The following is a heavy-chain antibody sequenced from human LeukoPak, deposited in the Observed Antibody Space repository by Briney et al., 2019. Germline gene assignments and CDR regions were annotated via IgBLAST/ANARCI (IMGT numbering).Heavy chain of an antibody. Sequence: GEINHSGSTNYNPSLKSRVTISVDTSKNQFSLKLSSVTAADTAVYYCARGNSIVGAATHDYWGQGTLVTVSS. D-gene: IGHD1-26*01. CDR2: INHSGST. V-gene: IGHV4-34*01. J-gene: IGHJ4*02. CDR3: ARGNSIVGAATHDY.